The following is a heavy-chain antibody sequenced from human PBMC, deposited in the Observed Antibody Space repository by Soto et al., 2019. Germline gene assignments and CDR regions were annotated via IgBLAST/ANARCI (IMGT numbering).Heavy chain of an antibody. Sequence: EVQLVESGGGSVQTGGSLRISCAASGFTFGSYWMDWVRQAPGKGLVWVSRINGDGGRTTYADSVKGRFTISRDNAHNTLYLQMDSLTAGDTAVYYCSRETLWFGESPKSGGQGTLVTVSS. CDR2: INGDGGRT. CDR1: GFTFGSYW. CDR3: SRETLWFGESPKS. D-gene: IGHD3-10*01. V-gene: IGHV3-74*01. J-gene: IGHJ4*02.